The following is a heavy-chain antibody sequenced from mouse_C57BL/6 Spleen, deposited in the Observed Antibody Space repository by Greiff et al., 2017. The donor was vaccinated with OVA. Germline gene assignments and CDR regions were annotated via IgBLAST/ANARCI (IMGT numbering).Heavy chain of an antibody. CDR2: IRNKANGDTT. V-gene: IGHV7-3*01. Sequence: EVMLVESGGGLVQPGGSLSLSCAASGFTFTDYYMSWVRPPPGKALEWLGFIRNKANGDTTEYSASVKGRFTISRDNSQSIRYLQMNALRAEDSATYYCARYKVFYAMDYWGQGTSVTVSS. J-gene: IGHJ4*01. CDR1: GFTFTDYY. CDR3: ARYKVFYAMDY.